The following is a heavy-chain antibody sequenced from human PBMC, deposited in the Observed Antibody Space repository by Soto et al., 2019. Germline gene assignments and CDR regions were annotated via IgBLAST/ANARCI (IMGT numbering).Heavy chain of an antibody. CDR1: GYTFTSYY. CDR2: INPSGGST. CDR3: ATASGSYYMYYYYGMDV. Sequence: GALVKVSCKASGYTFTSYYMHWVRQAPGQGLEWMGIINPSGGSTSYAQKFQGRVTMTRDTSTSTVYMELSSLRSEDTAVYYCATASGSYYMYYYYGMDVWGQRTTVTVSS. J-gene: IGHJ6*02. V-gene: IGHV1-46*01. D-gene: IGHD3-10*01.